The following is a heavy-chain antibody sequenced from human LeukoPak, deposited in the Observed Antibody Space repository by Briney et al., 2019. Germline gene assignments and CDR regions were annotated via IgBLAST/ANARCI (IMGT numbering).Heavy chain of an antibody. D-gene: IGHD6-19*01. Sequence: GGSLRLSCAASGFTFSTYWMHWVRQAPGKGLVWVSRINRDGSSTSYADSVKGRFTISRDNSKNTLYLQMSSLRAEDTAVYYCTGGGWSTDAFDIWGQGTMVTVSS. CDR1: GFTFSTYW. J-gene: IGHJ3*02. CDR2: INRDGSST. CDR3: TGGGWSTDAFDI. V-gene: IGHV3-74*01.